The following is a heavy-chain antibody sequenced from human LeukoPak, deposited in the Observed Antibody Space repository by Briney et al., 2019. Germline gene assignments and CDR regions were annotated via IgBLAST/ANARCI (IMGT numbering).Heavy chain of an antibody. V-gene: IGHV3-30*04. CDR3: AKDSKITSADYYFDY. CDR1: GFSFRSYA. CDR2: IANDGRDK. J-gene: IGHJ4*02. D-gene: IGHD6-13*01. Sequence: GRSLRLSCAAFGFSFRSYAMHWVRQAPGKGLEWVTVIANDGRDKKYADSVRGRFTISRDNSKNTVYLQMDSLRVEDMAVYYCAKDSKITSADYYFDYWGLGTLVTVSS.